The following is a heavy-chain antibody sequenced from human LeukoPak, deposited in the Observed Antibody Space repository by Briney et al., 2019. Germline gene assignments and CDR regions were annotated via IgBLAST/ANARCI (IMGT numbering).Heavy chain of an antibody. CDR1: GFTFGDYA. V-gene: IGHV3-49*04. CDR3: TSENDVLRFLEWLLPTDY. CDR2: IRSKAYGCTT. D-gene: IGHD3-3*01. Sequence: PGGSLRLSCTAAGFTFGDYAMSWVRQAPGKGLEWVGFIRSKAYGCTTEYAAAVKGRFTISRDDSKRIAYLQMNSLKTEDAAVYYCTSENDVLRFLEWLLPTDYWGQGTLVTVSS. J-gene: IGHJ4*02.